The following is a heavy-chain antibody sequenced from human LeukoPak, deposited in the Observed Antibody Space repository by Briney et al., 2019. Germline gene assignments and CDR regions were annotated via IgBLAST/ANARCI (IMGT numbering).Heavy chain of an antibody. J-gene: IGHJ4*02. D-gene: IGHD3-10*01. CDR1: GFTFSNYE. Sequence: GGSLILSCAASGFTFSNYEMHWIRQAPGKGLEWVAFIRYDGSNTFYADSVEGRFTIYRDDSKTTLYLQMNSLRSEDTAMYYCAKDRGADYYGVGSYSPDAYYFDYWGQGTLVTVSS. CDR2: IRYDGSNT. CDR3: AKDRGADYYGVGSYSPDAYYFDY. V-gene: IGHV3-30*02.